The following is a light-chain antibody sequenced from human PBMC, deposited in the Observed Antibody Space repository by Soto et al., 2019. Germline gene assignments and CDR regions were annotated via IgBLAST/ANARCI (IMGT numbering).Light chain of an antibody. CDR3: QQYNSWWR. CDR1: QSINRW. V-gene: IGKV1-5*01. J-gene: IGKJ1*01. CDR2: YAS. Sequence: SAVSAKKEDRVTITCRASQSINRWLAWYHQRPGKAPRLLIYYASTLESGVPSRFSGSESGTEFTLTISGLQPDDFATYYCQQYNSWWRFAQGTKVAIK.